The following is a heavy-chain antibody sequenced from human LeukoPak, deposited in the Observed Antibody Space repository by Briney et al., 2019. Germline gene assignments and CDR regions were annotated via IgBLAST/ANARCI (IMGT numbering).Heavy chain of an antibody. D-gene: IGHD5/OR15-5a*01. Sequence: SETLSLTCTVSGGSISSGGYYWGWIRQPPGKGLEWIGSIYHLGSASYKSSLRSRISMSVDTSKNQFSLKLSSVTAADTAVYYCARTTLYDNYPIDYWGQGTLVTVSS. CDR1: GGSISSGGYY. CDR3: ARTTLYDNYPIDY. V-gene: IGHV4-39*07. CDR2: IYHLGSA. J-gene: IGHJ4*02.